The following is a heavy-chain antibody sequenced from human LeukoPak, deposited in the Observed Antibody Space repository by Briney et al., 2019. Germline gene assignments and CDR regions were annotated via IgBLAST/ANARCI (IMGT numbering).Heavy chain of an antibody. CDR3: ARDVRQYSGSYFGWGKLFGKEYYFDY. V-gene: IGHV1-46*01. CDR2: INPSGGST. J-gene: IGHJ4*02. Sequence: GASVKVSCKASGYTFTGYYMHWVRQAPGQGLEWMGIINPSGGSTSYAQKFQGRATMTRDTSTSTVYMELSSLRSEDTAVYYCARDVRQYSGSYFGWGKLFGKEYYFDYWGQGTLVTVSS. CDR1: GYTFTGYY. D-gene: IGHD1-26*01.